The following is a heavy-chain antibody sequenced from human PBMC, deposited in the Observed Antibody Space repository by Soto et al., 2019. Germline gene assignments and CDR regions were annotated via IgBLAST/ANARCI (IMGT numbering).Heavy chain of an antibody. CDR1: GFTFSNYA. CDR2: ISGYGDST. V-gene: IGHV3-23*01. J-gene: IGHJ4*02. CDR3: AKDRWRYSTLGDYSHX. Sequence: HPGGSLRLSCAASGFTFSNYAMSWVRQAPGKGLEWVSSISGYGDSTYYADSVKGRFTISSDNSKNTLYLQMNSLRAEDTAVYYCAKDRWRYSTLGDYSHXWGQATLVTASX. D-gene: IGHD3-16*02.